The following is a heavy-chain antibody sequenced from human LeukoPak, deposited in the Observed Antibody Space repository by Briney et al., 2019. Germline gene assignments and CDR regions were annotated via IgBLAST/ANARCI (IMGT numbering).Heavy chain of an antibody. CDR3: AKDDRWLQFCC. CDR2: ISSSGSTI. V-gene: IGHV3-11*01. J-gene: IGHJ4*02. CDR1: GFTFSDYY. Sequence: GGSLRLSCAASGFTFSDYYMSWIRQAPGKGREWVSYISSSGSTIYYADSVKGRFTISRDNAKNSLYLQMNSLRAEDTAVYYCAKDDRWLQFCCWGQGTLVTVSA. D-gene: IGHD5-24*01.